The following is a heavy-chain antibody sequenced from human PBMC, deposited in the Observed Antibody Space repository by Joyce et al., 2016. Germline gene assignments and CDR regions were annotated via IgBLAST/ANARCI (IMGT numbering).Heavy chain of an antibody. CDR1: GYTFTNYA. Sequence: QVHLVQSGAEVRETGASVKVSCKASGYTFTNYAINWVRQAPGQGLEWLGWINLSKRKSYEERLRGRVTLTPDTSTNTAYMELRSLRSDDTALYYCGRGGFCISGKCWVIEVGGGDYWGQGSLVTVSS. CDR2: INLSKRK. CDR3: GRGGFCISGKCWVIEVGGGDY. V-gene: IGHV1-18*04. J-gene: IGHJ4*02. D-gene: IGHD2-2*01.